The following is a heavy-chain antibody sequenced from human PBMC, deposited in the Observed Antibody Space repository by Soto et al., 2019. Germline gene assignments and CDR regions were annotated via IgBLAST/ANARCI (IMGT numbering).Heavy chain of an antibody. J-gene: IGHJ5*02. Sequence: GKSLKISCKGSGYSFTSYWISWVRQMPGKGLEWMGRIDPSDSYTNYSPSFQGHVTISADKSISTAYLQWSSLKASDTAMYYCERRLASYGNGVNWFDPWGQRTLVTVSS. V-gene: IGHV5-10-1*01. CDR1: GYSFTSYW. D-gene: IGHD5-18*01. CDR3: ERRLASYGNGVNWFDP. CDR2: IDPSDSYT.